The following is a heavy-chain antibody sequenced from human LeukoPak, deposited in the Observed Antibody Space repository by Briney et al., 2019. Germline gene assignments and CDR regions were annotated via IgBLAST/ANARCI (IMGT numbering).Heavy chain of an antibody. CDR3: VKITSVTGGDC. D-gene: IGHD1-1*01. J-gene: IGHJ4*02. CDR1: GLIFNTYG. Sequence: PAGGSLRLSCAASGLIFNTYGMHWVRHAPGKGVEWVAVIWFDGSIKYYADSVKGRFTISRDNSKNTLYLQMSSLRAEDTAVYYCVKITSVTGGDCWGQGTRLTVSS. V-gene: IGHV3-30*02. CDR2: IWFDGSIK.